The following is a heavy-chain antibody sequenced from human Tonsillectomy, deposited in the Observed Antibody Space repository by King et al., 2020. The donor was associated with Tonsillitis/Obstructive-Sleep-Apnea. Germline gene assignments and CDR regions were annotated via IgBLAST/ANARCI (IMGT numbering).Heavy chain of an antibody. Sequence: VQLVESGGGVVQPGRSLRLSCAASGFTFSSYGMHWVRQAPGKGLEWVAVISYDGSNKYYADSVKGRFTISRDNSKNTLYLHMNSLRAEDTAVYYCAQGVTGAVVSYYGMDVWGQGTTVTVSS. D-gene: IGHD2-21*02. CDR2: ISYDGSNK. CDR3: AQGVTGAVVSYYGMDV. J-gene: IGHJ6*02. CDR1: GFTFSSYG. V-gene: IGHV3-30*18.